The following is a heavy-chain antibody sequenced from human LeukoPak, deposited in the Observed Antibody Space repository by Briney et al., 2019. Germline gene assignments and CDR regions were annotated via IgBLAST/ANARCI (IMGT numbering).Heavy chain of an antibody. CDR2: IYPSGSA. CDR3: ARAMSIAARLQTIFDY. V-gene: IGHV4-61*02. Sequence: SETLSLTCTVSGGSISSGSYYWSWIRQPAGKELEWIGRIYPSGSANYNPSLKSRVTISVDTSKNQFSLNLTSVTAADTAVYYCARAMSIAARLQTIFDYWGQGTLVTVSS. D-gene: IGHD6-6*01. J-gene: IGHJ4*02. CDR1: GGSISSGSYY.